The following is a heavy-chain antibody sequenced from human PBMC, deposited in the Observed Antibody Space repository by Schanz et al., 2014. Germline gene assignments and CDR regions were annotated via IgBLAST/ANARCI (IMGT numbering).Heavy chain of an antibody. CDR2: IMPLRGIG. CDR3: TILRQADPNGFDV. J-gene: IGHJ6*02. CDR1: GYTFTSYD. Sequence: VQLVQSGAEVKRPGASVRVSCKASGYTFTSYDFNWVRQVPGQGLEWLGRIMPLRGIGNNAWKYQGRLTITADKSMNITYMELSSLGAEDATVYYCTILRQADPNGFDVWGQGTTVTVS. V-gene: IGHV1-69*09. D-gene: IGHD2-15*01.